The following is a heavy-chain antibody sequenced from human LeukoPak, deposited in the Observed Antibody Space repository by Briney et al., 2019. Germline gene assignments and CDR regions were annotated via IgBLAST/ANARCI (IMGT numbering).Heavy chain of an antibody. V-gene: IGHV4-59*01. D-gene: IGHD3-16*01. CDR1: GYSINNYY. CDR2: VSYSGTP. Sequence: SQTLSLTCTVSGYSINNYYWSWIRQPPGKGLEWIGYVSYSGTPDYNPSLKSRLTISVDTSKDQFSLKLTSVTAADTAVYYCASGRFPEARADYWGPGTLVTVSS. J-gene: IGHJ4*02. CDR3: ASGRFPEARADY.